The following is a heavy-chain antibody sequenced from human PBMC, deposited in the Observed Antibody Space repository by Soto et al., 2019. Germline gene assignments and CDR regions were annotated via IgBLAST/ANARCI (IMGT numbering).Heavy chain of an antibody. CDR3: ARDGSTSSWLFGMDV. Sequence: AASVKVSCKASGYTFTSYGISWVRQAPGQGLERMGWISAYNGNTNYAQKLQGRVTMTTDTSTSTAYMELRSLRSDDTAVYYCARDGSTSSWLFGMDVWGQGTTVAVS. V-gene: IGHV1-18*04. D-gene: IGHD6-13*01. J-gene: IGHJ6*02. CDR1: GYTFTSYG. CDR2: ISAYNGNT.